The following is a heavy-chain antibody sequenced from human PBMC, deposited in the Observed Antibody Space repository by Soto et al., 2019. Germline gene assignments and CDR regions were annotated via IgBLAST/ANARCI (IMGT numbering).Heavy chain of an antibody. J-gene: IGHJ6*02. D-gene: IGHD4-17*01. V-gene: IGHV1-3*01. CDR3: ARGGVGDYGGYYYYYYGTDV. Sequence: ASVKVSCKASGYTFTSYAMHWVRQAPGQRLEWMGWINAGNGNTKYSQKFQGRVTITRDTSASTAYMELSSLRSEDTAVYYCARGGVGDYGGYYYYYYGTDVWGQGTTVTVSS. CDR1: GYTFTSYA. CDR2: INAGNGNT.